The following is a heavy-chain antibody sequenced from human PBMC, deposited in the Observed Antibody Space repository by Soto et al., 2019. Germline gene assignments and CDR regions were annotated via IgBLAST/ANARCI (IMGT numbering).Heavy chain of an antibody. Sequence: PGGSLRLSCAASGFTFSSYAMHWVRQAPGKGLEWVAVISYDGSNKYYADSVKGRFTISRDNSKNTLYLQMNSLRAEDTAVYYCARDGVPVGATDYFGYWGQGTLVTVSS. J-gene: IGHJ4*02. V-gene: IGHV3-30-3*01. CDR1: GFTFSSYA. CDR3: ARDGVPVGATDYFGY. D-gene: IGHD1-26*01. CDR2: ISYDGSNK.